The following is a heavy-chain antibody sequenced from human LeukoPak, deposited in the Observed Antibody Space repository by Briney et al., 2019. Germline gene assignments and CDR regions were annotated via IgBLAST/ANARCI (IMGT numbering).Heavy chain of an antibody. V-gene: IGHV3-23*01. CDR1: GFTFSSYA. D-gene: IGHD6-25*01. Sequence: GGSLRLSCSASGFTFSSYAMNWVRQAPGKGLEWVSLITYSGDSTYYADSVKGRFTISRDNSKKTLYLQMTSLRAEDTAVYFCAKGPIHNTATTFSCYMDVWGKGTAVTVSS. CDR2: ITYSGDST. J-gene: IGHJ6*03. CDR3: AKGPIHNTATTFSCYMDV.